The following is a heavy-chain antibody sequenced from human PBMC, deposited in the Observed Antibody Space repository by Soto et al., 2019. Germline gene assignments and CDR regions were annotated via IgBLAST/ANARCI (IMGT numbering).Heavy chain of an antibody. Sequence: ASVKVSCKASGGTFSSYAINWVRKAPGQGLEWMGGIIPIFGTANYAQKFQGRVTITADESTSTAYMELSSLRSEDTAVYYCARRIGSGYYYEFDYWGQGTLVTVSS. D-gene: IGHD3-22*01. CDR2: IIPIFGTA. V-gene: IGHV1-69*13. J-gene: IGHJ4*02. CDR1: GGTFSSYA. CDR3: ARRIGSGYYYEFDY.